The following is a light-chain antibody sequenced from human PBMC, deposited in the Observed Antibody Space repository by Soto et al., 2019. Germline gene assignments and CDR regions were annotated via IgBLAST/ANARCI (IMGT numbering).Light chain of an antibody. V-gene: IGKV4-1*01. J-gene: IGKJ3*01. CDR1: QSVLYSSNNKNY. CDR2: WSS. CDR3: QQYYSPFT. Sequence: DIVMTQSPDSLAVSLGERATINCKSSQSVLYSSNNKNYLAWYQQKPGQPPKLLIYWSSTRESGVPDRFSGSGSGTDFTLTICSLQAEDVAVYYCQQYYSPFTFGPGTKVDIK.